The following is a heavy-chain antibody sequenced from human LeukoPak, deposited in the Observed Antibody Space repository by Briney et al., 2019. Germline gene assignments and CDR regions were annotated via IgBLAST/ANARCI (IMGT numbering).Heavy chain of an antibody. Sequence: SETLSLTCTVSGGSISSYYWSWIRQPPGKGLEWIGYIYYSGSTNYNPSLKSRVTISVDTSKNQFSLKLSSVTAADTAVYYCARDEAYYDFWSGYYDGLGYYYMDVWGKGTTVTVSS. CDR3: ARDEAYYDFWSGYYDGLGYYYMDV. D-gene: IGHD3-3*01. V-gene: IGHV4-59*01. J-gene: IGHJ6*03. CDR1: GGSISSYY. CDR2: IYYSGST.